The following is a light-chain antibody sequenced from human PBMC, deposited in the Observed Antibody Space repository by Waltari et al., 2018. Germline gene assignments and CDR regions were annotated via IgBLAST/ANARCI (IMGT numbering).Light chain of an antibody. CDR1: NSNIGGNS. V-gene: IGLV1-44*01. Sequence: QSVLTQPPSVSGTPGQRVTISCSGSNSNIGGNSVNWYQQLPGTAPKLLIYNDNQGPAGVPDRFSASKSGTSASLASTGLQSEDDAYYYCAVWDDSLGGVFGGGTKLTVL. CDR2: NDN. J-gene: IGLJ3*02. CDR3: AVWDDSLGGV.